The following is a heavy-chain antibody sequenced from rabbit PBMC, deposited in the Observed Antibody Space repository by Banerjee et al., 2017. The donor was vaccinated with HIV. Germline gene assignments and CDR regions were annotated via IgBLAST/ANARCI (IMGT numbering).Heavy chain of an antibody. Sequence: QQQLEESGGGLVKPGGTLTLTCTASGFSFSSSYYMCWVRQAPGRGPEWIACIYGGGSGTTDYASWAKGRFTISKTSSTTVTLQMTSLTAADTATYFCARDYYTSDYPDYGDLWGPGTLVTVS. CDR2: IYGGGSGTT. CDR3: ARDYYTSDYPDYGDL. V-gene: IGHV1S45*01. CDR1: GFSFSSSYY. J-gene: IGHJ6*01. D-gene: IGHD6-1*01.